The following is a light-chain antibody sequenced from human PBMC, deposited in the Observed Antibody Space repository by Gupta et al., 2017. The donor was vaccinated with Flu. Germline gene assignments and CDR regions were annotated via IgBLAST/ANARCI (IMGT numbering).Light chain of an antibody. J-gene: IGKJ5*01. V-gene: IGKV3-15*01. CDR3: QQYNNWLT. CDR2: GAS. CDR1: QSVSSN. Sequence: STATLSVSPGERATLSCRASQSVSSNLAWYQQTPGQAPRLLIYGASTRATGIPARFSGSGSGTEFTLTISSLQSEDFAVYYCQQYNNWLTFGQGTRLEIK.